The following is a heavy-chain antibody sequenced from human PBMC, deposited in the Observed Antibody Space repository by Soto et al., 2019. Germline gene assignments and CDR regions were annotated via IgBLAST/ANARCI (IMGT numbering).Heavy chain of an antibody. J-gene: IGHJ4*02. CDR3: ARDAWLVRGGCDY. D-gene: IGHD6-19*01. Sequence: QVQLVESGGGVVQPGRSLRLSCAASGFTFSSYGMHWVRQAPGKGLGWVAVIWYDGSNKYYADSVKGRFTISRDNSKNTRYLQMTSLRAGDTAVYYCARDAWLVRGGCDYWGQGTLVTVSS. CDR1: GFTFSSYG. V-gene: IGHV3-33*01. CDR2: IWYDGSNK.